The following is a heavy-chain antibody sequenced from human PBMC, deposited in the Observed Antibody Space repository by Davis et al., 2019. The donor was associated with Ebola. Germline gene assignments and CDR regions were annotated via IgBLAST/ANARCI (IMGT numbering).Heavy chain of an antibody. Sequence: SETLSLTCTASGGSFRSYYRSWIRQPPGKGLDWIGNIYYTGSTDYTPSLKSRVTISVDTSRNQFSLKMRSVTAADTAVYYCARNSITKFNWLDPWGQGALVTVSS. CDR1: GGSFRSYY. J-gene: IGHJ5*02. V-gene: IGHV4-59*01. D-gene: IGHD1-14*01. CDR3: ARNSITKFNWLDP. CDR2: IYYTGST.